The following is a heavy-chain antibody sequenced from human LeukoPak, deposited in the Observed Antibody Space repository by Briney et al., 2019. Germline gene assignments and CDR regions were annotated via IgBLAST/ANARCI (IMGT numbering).Heavy chain of an antibody. Sequence: SQTLSLTCTVSGGSISSGDYYWSWIRQPPGKGLEWIGYIYYSGSTYYNPSLKSRVTISVDTSKNQFSLKLSSVTAADTAVYYCARITMVRGPEPDLTIDYWGQGTLVTVSS. V-gene: IGHV4-30-4*08. D-gene: IGHD3-10*01. CDR3: ARITMVRGPEPDLTIDY. J-gene: IGHJ4*02. CDR1: GGSISSGDYY. CDR2: IYYSGST.